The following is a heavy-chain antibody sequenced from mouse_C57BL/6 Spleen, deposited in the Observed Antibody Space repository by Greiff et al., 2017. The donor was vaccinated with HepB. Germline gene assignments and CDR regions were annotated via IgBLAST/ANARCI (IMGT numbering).Heavy chain of an antibody. D-gene: IGHD1-1*02. Sequence: EVQLVESGPGLVKPSQSLSLTCSVTGYSITSGYYWNWIRQFPGNKLEWMGYISYDGSNNYNPSLKNRISITRDTSKNQFFLKLNSVTTEDTATYYCARGSRWGYFDYWGQGTTLTVSS. V-gene: IGHV3-6*01. CDR2: ISYDGSN. CDR3: ARGSRWGYFDY. CDR1: GYSITSGYY. J-gene: IGHJ2*01.